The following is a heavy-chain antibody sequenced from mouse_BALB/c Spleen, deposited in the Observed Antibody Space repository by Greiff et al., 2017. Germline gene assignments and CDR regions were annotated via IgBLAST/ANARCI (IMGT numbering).Heavy chain of an antibody. Sequence: VHLVESGPGLVQPSQSLSITCTVSGFSLTIYGVHWVRQSPGKGLEWLGVIWSGGSTDYNAAFISRLSISKDNSKSQVFFKMNSLQADDTAIYYCASPYGNYGAMDYWGQGTSVTVSS. V-gene: IGHV2-4-1*01. D-gene: IGHD2-1*01. CDR3: ASPYGNYGAMDY. J-gene: IGHJ4*01. CDR2: IWSGGST. CDR1: GFSLTIYG.